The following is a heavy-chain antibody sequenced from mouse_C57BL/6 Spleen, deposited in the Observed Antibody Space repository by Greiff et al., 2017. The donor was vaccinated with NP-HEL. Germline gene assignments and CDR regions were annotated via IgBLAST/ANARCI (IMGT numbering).Heavy chain of an antibody. CDR3: VRDGGYYGSPYFDY. V-gene: IGHV10-3*01. CDR1: GFTFNTYA. CDR2: IRSKSSNYAT. J-gene: IGHJ2*01. D-gene: IGHD1-1*01. Sequence: EVMLVESGGGLVQPKGSLKLSCAASGFTFNTYAMHWVRQAPGKGLEWVARIRSKSSNYATYYADSVKDRFTISRDDSQSMLYLQMNNLKTEDTAMYYCVRDGGYYGSPYFDYWGQGTTLTVSS.